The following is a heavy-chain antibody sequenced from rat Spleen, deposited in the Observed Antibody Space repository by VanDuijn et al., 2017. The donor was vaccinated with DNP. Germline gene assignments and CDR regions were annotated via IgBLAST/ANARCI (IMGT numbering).Heavy chain of an antibody. CDR1: GFTFSNYG. V-gene: IGHV5-29*01. D-gene: IGHD1-12*01. CDR3: TRHRTIMPYYYAMDA. Sequence: EVQLVESGGGLVQPGKSLKLSCAASGFTFSNYGMHWIRQAPTRGLEWVAYISYNGGTPYYRDSVKGRFTISRDNAQSTLYLQMDSLRSEDTATYYCTRHRTIMPYYYAMDAWGQGASVTVSS. CDR2: ISYNGGTP. J-gene: IGHJ4*01.